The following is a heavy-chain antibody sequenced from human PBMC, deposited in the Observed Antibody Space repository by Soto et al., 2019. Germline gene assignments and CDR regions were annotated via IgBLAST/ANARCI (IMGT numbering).Heavy chain of an antibody. CDR3: ARGGNSRYDSAY. J-gene: IGHJ1*01. Sequence: PGGSLRLSCAASGFTFSRYSMSWVRQAPGKGLEWVSYISSSSTTIYYADSVKGRFTVSRDNAKNSLYLQMNSLRAEDTAIYYCARGGNSRYDSAYWGQGTQVTGSS. V-gene: IGHV3-48*01. CDR2: ISSSSTTI. D-gene: IGHD5-12*01. CDR1: GFTFSRYS.